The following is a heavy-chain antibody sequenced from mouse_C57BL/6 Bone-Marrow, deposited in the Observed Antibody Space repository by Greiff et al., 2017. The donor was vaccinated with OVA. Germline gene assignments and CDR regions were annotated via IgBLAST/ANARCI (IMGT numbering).Heavy chain of an antibody. CDR1: GYTFTDYY. Sequence: QVQLQQSGAELVRPGASVKLSCKASGYTFTDYYINWVKQRPGQGLEWIARIYPGSGNTYYNEKFKGKATLTAEKSSSTAYMQLSSLTSEDSAVYFCARGQQLRGYWGQGTTLTVSS. J-gene: IGHJ2*01. V-gene: IGHV1-76*01. D-gene: IGHD3-1*01. CDR3: ARGQQLRGY. CDR2: IYPGSGNT.